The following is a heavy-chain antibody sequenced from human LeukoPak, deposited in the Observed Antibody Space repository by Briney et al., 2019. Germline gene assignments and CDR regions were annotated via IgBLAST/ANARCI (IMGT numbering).Heavy chain of an antibody. CDR1: GGSISNYY. V-gene: IGHV4-59*01. CDR3: ARGFDSKSTYFDY. Sequence: SETLSLTCTVSGGSISNYYWNWLRQPPGKGLEWIGYIYYSGSTNYNPSLKSRVTMSLDTSKNQFSLRVTSVTAADTAVYYCARGFDSKSTYFDYWGQGTLVTVSS. CDR2: IYYSGST. J-gene: IGHJ4*02. D-gene: IGHD5-12*01.